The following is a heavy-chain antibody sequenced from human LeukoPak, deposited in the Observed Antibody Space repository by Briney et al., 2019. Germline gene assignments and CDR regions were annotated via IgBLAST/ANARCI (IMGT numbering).Heavy chain of an antibody. CDR1: GFTFSSYW. V-gene: IGHV3-7*03. Sequence: GGSLRLSCAASGFTFSSYWMSWVRQAPGKGLEWVANIKQDGSEKYYVDSVKGRFTISRDNAKNSLYLQMNGLRAEDTAVYFCARVAPYYYDSSGYSSHYFDYWGQGILVTVSS. CDR3: ARVAPYYYDSSGYSSHYFDY. CDR2: IKQDGSEK. J-gene: IGHJ4*02. D-gene: IGHD3-22*01.